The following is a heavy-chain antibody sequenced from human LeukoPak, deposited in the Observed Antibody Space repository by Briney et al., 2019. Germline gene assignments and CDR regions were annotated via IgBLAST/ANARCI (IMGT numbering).Heavy chain of an antibody. CDR2: ISYDGSNN. D-gene: IGHD4-17*01. CDR1: EFTFSSYG. CDR3: AKAAPDSGDYGMDV. V-gene: IGHV3-30*18. J-gene: IGHJ6*02. Sequence: PGRSPRLSCVASEFTFSSYGMHWVRQAPGKGLEWVASISYDGSNNYYADSVKGRFTISRDNSKNTLYLQMNSLNTEDTAVYYCAKAAPDSGDYGMDVWGQGTTVTVSS.